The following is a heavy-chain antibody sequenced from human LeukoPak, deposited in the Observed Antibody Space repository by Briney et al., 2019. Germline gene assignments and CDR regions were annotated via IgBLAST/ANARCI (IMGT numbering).Heavy chain of an antibody. D-gene: IGHD3-22*01. Sequence: SVKVSCKASGGTFSNYAISWVRQAPGQGLEWVGGIIPIFGTANYAQKCQGRVTITADESTSTAYMELSSLRSEDTAVYYCASLPLDSSGEDSDYWGQGTLVTVSS. V-gene: IGHV1-69*13. CDR2: IIPIFGTA. J-gene: IGHJ4*02. CDR1: GGTFSNYA. CDR3: ASLPLDSSGEDSDY.